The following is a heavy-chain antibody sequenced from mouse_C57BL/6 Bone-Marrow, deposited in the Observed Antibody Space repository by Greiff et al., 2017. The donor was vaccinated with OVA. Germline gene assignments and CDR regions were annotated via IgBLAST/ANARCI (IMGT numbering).Heavy chain of an antibody. D-gene: IGHD2-4*01. J-gene: IGHJ3*01. CDR1: GYTFTSYW. V-gene: IGHV1-50*01. CDR3: ARSGLHYDYDAAY. CDR2: IDPSDSYT. Sequence: QVQLQQPGAELVKPGASVKLSCKASGYTFTSYWMQWVKRRPGQGLEWIGEIDPSDSYTNYNQKFKGKATLTVDTSSSTAYMQLSSLTSEDSAVYYCARSGLHYDYDAAYWGQGTLVTVSA.